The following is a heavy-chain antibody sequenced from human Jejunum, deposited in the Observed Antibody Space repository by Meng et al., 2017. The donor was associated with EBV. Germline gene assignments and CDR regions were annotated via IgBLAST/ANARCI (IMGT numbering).Heavy chain of an antibody. V-gene: IGHV4-61*01. J-gene: IGHJ4*02. D-gene: IGHD5-12*01. CDR1: CGSFNNGNVY. Sequence: LRVLRPALVKPSETPSLTSAVSCGSFNNGNVYLCWIRQPPGKGLELIGYIYYSGSTNYTPSLKSRVTISLDTSKNQFSLKLSSVTAADTAVYYCAGLRYSGYDRAFDYWGQGALVTVSS. CDR3: AGLRYSGYDRAFDY. CDR2: IYYSGST.